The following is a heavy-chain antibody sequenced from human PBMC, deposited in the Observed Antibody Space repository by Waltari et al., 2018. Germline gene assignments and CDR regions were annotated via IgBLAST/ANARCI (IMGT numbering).Heavy chain of an antibody. CDR2: INHSGRT. J-gene: IGHJ5*02. V-gene: IGHV4-34*01. D-gene: IGHD3-10*01. Sequence: QVQLQESGPGLVKPSETLSLTCSVSGGYISTFYWNWIRQPPGKGLEWIGEINHSGRTNYNPSLKSRVTISVDTSKNQFSLKLSSVTAADTAVYYCARRPTVITMVRGVITKYNWFDPWGQGTLVTVSS. CDR1: GGYISTFY. CDR3: ARRPTVITMVRGVITKYNWFDP.